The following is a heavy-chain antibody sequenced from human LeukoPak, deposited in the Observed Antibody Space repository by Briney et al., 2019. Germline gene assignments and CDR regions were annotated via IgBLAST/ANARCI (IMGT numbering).Heavy chain of an antibody. CDR2: ISGSGAKT. CDR3: SKDPVPHGNGLYWFYP. J-gene: IGHJ5*02. Sequence: GGSLRLSCAASGFTFSNYAVSWVRQAPGKGLELVSGISGSGAKTYYADSVRGRFTISRDNSRNTLYIQMNSLKVEDTAVYYCSKDPVPHGNGLYWFYPWCQGTMVIVSS. D-gene: IGHD1-14*01. CDR1: GFTFSNYA. V-gene: IGHV3-23*01.